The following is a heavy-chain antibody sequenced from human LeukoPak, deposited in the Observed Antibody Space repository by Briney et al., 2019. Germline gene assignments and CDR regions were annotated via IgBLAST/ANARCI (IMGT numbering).Heavy chain of an antibody. Sequence: GASVKVSCKASEYTFSVYHIHWVRQAPGQGLEWMGWINPNSGGTNYAQKFQGRVTMTRDTSISTAYMELSRLRSDDTAVYYCARDEYGDYPWDYWGQGTLVTVSS. V-gene: IGHV1-2*02. J-gene: IGHJ4*02. D-gene: IGHD4-17*01. CDR2: INPNSGGT. CDR1: EYTFSVYH. CDR3: ARDEYGDYPWDY.